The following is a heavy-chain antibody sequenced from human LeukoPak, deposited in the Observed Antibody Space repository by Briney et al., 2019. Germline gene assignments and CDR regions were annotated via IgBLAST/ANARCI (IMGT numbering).Heavy chain of an antibody. J-gene: IGHJ5*02. D-gene: IGHD3-9*01. V-gene: IGHV4-34*01. CDR2: INHSGST. CDR3: ARGGYDILTGYGVYGWFDP. Sequence: PSETLSLTCAVYGGSFSGYYWSWIRQPPGKGLEWIGEINHSGSTNYNPSLKSRVTISVDTSKNQFSLKLSSVTAADTAVYYCARGGYDILTGYGVYGWFDPWGQGTLVTVSS. CDR1: GGSFSGYY.